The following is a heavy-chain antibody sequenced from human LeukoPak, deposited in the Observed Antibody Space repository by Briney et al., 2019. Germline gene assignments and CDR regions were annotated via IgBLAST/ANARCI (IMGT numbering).Heavy chain of an antibody. CDR3: ARSGLYCSSTSCYTLDY. D-gene: IGHD2-2*02. Sequence: SETLSLTCTVSGGSISSGGYYWSWIRQPPGKGLEWIGYIYHSGSTYYNPSLKSRVTISVDRSKNQFSLKLSSVTAADTAVYYCARSGLYCSSTSCYTLDYWGQGTPVTVSS. V-gene: IGHV4-30-2*01. J-gene: IGHJ4*02. CDR1: GGSISSGGYY. CDR2: IYHSGST.